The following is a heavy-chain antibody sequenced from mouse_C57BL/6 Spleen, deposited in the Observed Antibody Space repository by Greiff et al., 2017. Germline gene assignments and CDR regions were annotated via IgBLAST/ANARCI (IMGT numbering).Heavy chain of an antibody. CDR1: GYAFSSSW. D-gene: IGHD2-2*01. CDR3: ARKRGYDGYYAMDY. J-gene: IGHJ4*01. V-gene: IGHV1-82*01. CDR2: IYPGDGDT. Sequence: VQLVESGPELVKPGASVKISCKASGYAFSSSWMNWVKQRPGKGLEWIGRIYPGDGDTNYNGKFKGKATLTADKSSSTAYMQLSSLTSEDSAVYFCARKRGYDGYYAMDYWGQGTSVTVSS.